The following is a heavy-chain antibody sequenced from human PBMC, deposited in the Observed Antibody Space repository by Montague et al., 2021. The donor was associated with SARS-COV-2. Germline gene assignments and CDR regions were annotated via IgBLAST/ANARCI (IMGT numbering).Heavy chain of an antibody. V-gene: IGHV4-39*07. CDR2: IYYSGST. Sequence: SETLSLTCTVSGDSIRSSSYYRGWIRQPPGKGLEWIGSIYYSGSTYYSPSLKSRVTISVDTSKDQFSLKLSSVTAADTAVYYCARGPLVGGYDPDGMDVWGQGTTVTVSS. D-gene: IGHD5-12*01. J-gene: IGHJ6*02. CDR1: GDSIRSSSYY. CDR3: ARGPLVGGYDPDGMDV.